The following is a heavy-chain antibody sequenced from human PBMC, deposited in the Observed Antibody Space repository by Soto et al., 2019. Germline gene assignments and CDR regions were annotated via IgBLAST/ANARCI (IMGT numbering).Heavy chain of an antibody. V-gene: IGHV4-30-4*01. CDR3: ARGDMVRGVMSYYYYGMDV. Sequence: SETLSLTCTVSGGSISSGDYYWSWIRQPPGKGLEWIGYIYYSGSTYYNPSLKSRVTISVDTSKNQFSLKLSSVTAADTAVYYCARGDMVRGVMSYYYYGMDVWGQGTTVTVSS. J-gene: IGHJ6*02. D-gene: IGHD3-10*01. CDR2: IYYSGST. CDR1: GGSISSGDYY.